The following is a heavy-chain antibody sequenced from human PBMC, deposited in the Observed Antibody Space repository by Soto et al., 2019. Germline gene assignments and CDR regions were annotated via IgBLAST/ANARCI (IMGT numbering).Heavy chain of an antibody. J-gene: IGHJ3*02. D-gene: IGHD2-15*01. V-gene: IGHV1-69*12. Sequence: QVQLVQSGAEVKKPGSSVKVSCKASGGTFSNYAISWVRQAPGQGLEYMGGIIPIFAIANYAQKFQGRVTITAGESTSTAYTELSSLRSEDTAVYYCARAASERDAFDIWGQGTMVTVS. CDR1: GGTFSNYA. CDR3: ARAASERDAFDI. CDR2: IIPIFAIA.